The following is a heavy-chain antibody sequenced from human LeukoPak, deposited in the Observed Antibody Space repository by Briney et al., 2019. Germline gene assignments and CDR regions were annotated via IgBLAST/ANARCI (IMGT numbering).Heavy chain of an antibody. CDR2: IIPILGIA. Sequence: ASVKVSCKASGGTFSSYAISWVQQAPGQGLEWMGRIIPILGIANYAQKFQGRVTITADKSTSTAYMELSSLRSEDTAVYCCARVLTSRAGTRRSDAFDIWGQGTMVTVSS. CDR1: GGTFSSYA. D-gene: IGHD6-19*01. CDR3: ARVLTSRAGTRRSDAFDI. V-gene: IGHV1-69*04. J-gene: IGHJ3*02.